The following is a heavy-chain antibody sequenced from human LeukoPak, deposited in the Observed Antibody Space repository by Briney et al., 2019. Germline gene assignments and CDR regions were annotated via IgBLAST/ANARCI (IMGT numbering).Heavy chain of an antibody. CDR3: ARGVAARFSYYYYGMDV. J-gene: IGHJ6*02. CDR2: IKEDGSER. V-gene: IGHV3-7*03. Sequence: PGGSLRLSCAASGFTFSSYWMSWVRQAPGKGLEWVASIKEDGSERQYVDSVKGRFSISRDNTKGSLFLQLNSLRAEDTAVYYCARGVAARFSYYYYGMDVWGQGTTVTVSS. D-gene: IGHD6-6*01. CDR1: GFTFSSYW.